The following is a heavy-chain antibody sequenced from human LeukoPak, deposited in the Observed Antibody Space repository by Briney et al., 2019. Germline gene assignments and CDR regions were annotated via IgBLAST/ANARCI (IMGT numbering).Heavy chain of an antibody. J-gene: IGHJ4*02. Sequence: ASVKVSCKVSGYTFTDYYMHWVPQAPGKGLEWMGLVDPEDGETIYAEKFQGRVTITADTSTDTAYMKLRTVTAEDTAVYYCATGHTYGRFDYWGQGNLVTVSS. D-gene: IGHD4-17*01. CDR3: ATGHTYGRFDY. V-gene: IGHV1-69-2*01. CDR2: VDPEDGET. CDR1: GYTFTDYY.